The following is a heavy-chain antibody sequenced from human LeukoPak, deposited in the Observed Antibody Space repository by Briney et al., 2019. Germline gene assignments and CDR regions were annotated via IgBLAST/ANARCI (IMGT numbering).Heavy chain of an antibody. Sequence: PGGSLRLSCAASGFTFRSYRMSWVRQAPGKGLEWVANIKGDANEEYYVDSVRGRFIISRDNAKNSLFLQMYSLRADDTAVYYCARAGYCTSNSCYSPNFYYMDVWGKGTTVAVSS. J-gene: IGHJ6*03. CDR2: IKGDANEE. CDR3: ARAGYCTSNSCYSPNFYYMDV. D-gene: IGHD2-2*01. CDR1: GFTFRSYR. V-gene: IGHV3-7*01.